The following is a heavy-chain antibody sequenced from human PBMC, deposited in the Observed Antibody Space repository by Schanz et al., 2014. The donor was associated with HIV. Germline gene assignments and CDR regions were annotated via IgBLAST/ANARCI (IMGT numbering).Heavy chain of an antibody. CDR2: INPKSGAT. Sequence: QVQLVQSGAEVKKPGASVKVSCKASGYTFSSHYIHWVRQAPGQGLEWMGWINPKSGATKYAQRFQGTVTMTTDTSISTVYMELSRLRSADTAMYYCARVEPAAVPDTFFHYGMDVWGQGTTVTVSS. V-gene: IGHV1-2*02. D-gene: IGHD2-2*02. CDR1: GYTFSSHY. J-gene: IGHJ6*02. CDR3: ARVEPAAVPDTFFHYGMDV.